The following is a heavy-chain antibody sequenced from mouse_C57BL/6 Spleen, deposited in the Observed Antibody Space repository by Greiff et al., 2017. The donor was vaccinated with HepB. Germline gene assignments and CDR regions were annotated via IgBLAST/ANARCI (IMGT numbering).Heavy chain of an antibody. CDR2: ISSGSSTI. V-gene: IGHV5-17*01. CDR1: GFTFSDYG. J-gene: IGHJ2*01. CDR3: ARDYGYAPDY. Sequence: EVNLVESGGGLVKPGGSLKLSCAASGFTFSDYGMHWVRQAPEKGLEWVAYISSGSSTIYYADTVKGRFTISRDNAKNTLFLQMTSLRSEDTAMYYCARDYGYAPDYWGQGTTLTVSS. D-gene: IGHD2-2*01.